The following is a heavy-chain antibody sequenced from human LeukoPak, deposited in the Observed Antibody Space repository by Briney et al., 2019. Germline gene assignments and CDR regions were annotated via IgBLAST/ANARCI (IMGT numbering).Heavy chain of an antibody. V-gene: IGHV5-51*01. J-gene: IGHJ5*02. Sequence: GESLKISCKGSGYSFTSYWIGWVRQMPGKGLEWMGIIYPGDSDTRYSPSFQGQVTISADKSISTAYLQWSSLKASDTAMYYCARQRALLWFGELLWDLFDPWEQGTLVTVSS. CDR2: IYPGDSDT. CDR3: ARQRALLWFGELLWDLFDP. CDR1: GYSFTSYW. D-gene: IGHD3-10*01.